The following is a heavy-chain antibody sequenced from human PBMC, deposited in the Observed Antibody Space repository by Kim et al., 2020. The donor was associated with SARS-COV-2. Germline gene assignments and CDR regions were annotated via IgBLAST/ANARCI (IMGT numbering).Heavy chain of an antibody. Sequence: SETLSLTCAVSGGSISSGGYSWSWIRQPPGKGLEWIGYIYHSGSTYYNPSLKSRVTISVDRSKNQFSLKLSSATAADTAVYYCASRALELLDYWGQGTLVTVSS. CDR2: IYHSGST. CDR3: ASRALELLDY. J-gene: IGHJ4*02. CDR1: GGSISSGGYS. V-gene: IGHV4-30-2*01. D-gene: IGHD1-7*01.